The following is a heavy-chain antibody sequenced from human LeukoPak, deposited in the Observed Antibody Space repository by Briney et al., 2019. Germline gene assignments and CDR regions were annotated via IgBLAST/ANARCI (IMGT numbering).Heavy chain of an antibody. CDR1: GASFSSSTYY. CDR3: ARNVGWYSHDS. J-gene: IGHJ4*02. D-gene: IGHD6-19*01. V-gene: IGHV4-39*01. CDR2: IYYSGST. Sequence: SETLSLTCTVSGASFSSSTYYWGWIRQPPGKGLEWIGSIYYSGSTYYNPSLKSRVTMSVDTSKNQFSLKLSSVTAADTAVYYCARNVGWYSHDSWGQGTLVTVSS.